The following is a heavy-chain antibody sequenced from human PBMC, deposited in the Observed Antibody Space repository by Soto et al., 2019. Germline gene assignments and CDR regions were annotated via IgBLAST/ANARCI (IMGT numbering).Heavy chain of an antibody. CDR1: GFNFSSFG. V-gene: IGHV3-33*01. Sequence: QVQLVESGGGVVQPGRSLRLSCAASGFNFSSFGLHWVRQAPGKGLEWVAIIWYDGSNKYYADSVRGRFTISRDNSKNTLYLQMNSLRAEDTAXXYXXXXXAVHYGSWSGYPSWFDPWGQGTLVTVSS. J-gene: IGHJ5*02. D-gene: IGHD3-3*01. CDR2: IWYDGSNK. CDR3: XXXXAVHYGSWSGYPSWFDP.